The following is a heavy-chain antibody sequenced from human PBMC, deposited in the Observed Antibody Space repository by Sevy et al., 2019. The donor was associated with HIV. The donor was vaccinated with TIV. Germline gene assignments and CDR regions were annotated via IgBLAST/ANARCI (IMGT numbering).Heavy chain of an antibody. CDR1: GYTFTGYY. CDR2: INPNSCGT. J-gene: IGHJ4*02. CDR3: ARDYSDRQLIPGGD. D-gene: IGHD6-6*01. V-gene: IGHV1-2*06. Sequence: ASVKVSCKASGYTFTGYYIHWVRQAPGQGLEWMGQINPNSCGTNYAQKFQGRVTMTRDTSISTAYMELSRLRSDDTAVYYCARDYSDRQLIPGGDWGQGTLVTVSS.